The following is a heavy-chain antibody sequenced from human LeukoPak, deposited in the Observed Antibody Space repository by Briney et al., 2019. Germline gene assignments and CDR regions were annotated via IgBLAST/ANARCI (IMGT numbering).Heavy chain of an antibody. J-gene: IGHJ3*02. CDR2: IYYSGST. CDR1: GVSISSYY. V-gene: IGHV4-59*01. CDR3: ARESAVPAATDAFDI. D-gene: IGHD2-2*01. Sequence: KPSETLSLTCTVSGVSISSYYWSWIRQPPGKGLEWIGYIYYSGSTNYNPSLKSRVTISVDTSKNQFSLKLSSVTAADTAVYYCARESAVPAATDAFDIWGQGTMVTVSS.